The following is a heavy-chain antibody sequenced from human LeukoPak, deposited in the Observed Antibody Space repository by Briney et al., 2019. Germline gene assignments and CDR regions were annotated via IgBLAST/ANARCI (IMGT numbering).Heavy chain of an antibody. V-gene: IGHV3-21*01. J-gene: IGHJ4*02. CDR2: ISSSSSYI. Sequence: GGSLRLSCAASGFIFTNYFMSWVRQAPGKGLEWVSSISSSSSYIYYVDSVKGRFTISRDNAKNSLYLQMNSLRAEDTAVYYCARDGHIVVVPAASPEFDYWGQGTLVTVSS. CDR3: ARDGHIVVVPAASPEFDY. D-gene: IGHD2-2*01. CDR1: GFIFTNYF.